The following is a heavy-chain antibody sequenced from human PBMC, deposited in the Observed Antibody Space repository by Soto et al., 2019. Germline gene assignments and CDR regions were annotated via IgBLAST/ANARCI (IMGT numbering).Heavy chain of an antibody. CDR1: GFTFSSYS. V-gene: IGHV3-21*01. D-gene: IGHD2-15*01. CDR2: ISSSSSYI. CDR3: ARDPVDLAPYFDY. J-gene: IGHJ4*02. Sequence: GGSLRLSCAASGFTFSSYSMNWVRQAPGKGLEWVSSISSSSSYIYYADSVKGRFTISRDNAKNSLYLQMNSLRAEDTAVYYWARDPVDLAPYFDYGGQGTLVTVSS.